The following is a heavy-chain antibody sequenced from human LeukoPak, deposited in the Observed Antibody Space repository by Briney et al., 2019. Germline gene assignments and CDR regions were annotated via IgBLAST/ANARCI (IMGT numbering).Heavy chain of an antibody. CDR1: GYSISSGYF. V-gene: IGHV4-38-2*02. CDR2: ISHGGST. CDR3: ARATVTTEGDYFGY. Sequence: PSETLSLTCTVSGYSISSGYFWGWIRQPPGKGLEWIGTISHGGSTYYNPSLKSRVTTSADTSKNQFSLNLSSVTAADTAVFYCARATVTTEGDYFGYWGQGTLVTVSS. D-gene: IGHD4-17*01. J-gene: IGHJ4*02.